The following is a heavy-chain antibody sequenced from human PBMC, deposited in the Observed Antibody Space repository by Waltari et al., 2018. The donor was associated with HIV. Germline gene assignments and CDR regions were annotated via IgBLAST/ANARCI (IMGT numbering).Heavy chain of an antibody. CDR3: VRESKLPGEFYPFEY. CDR1: GYIFNDNA. V-gene: IGHV3-30-3*01. D-gene: IGHD3-10*01. Sequence: QVHLVESGGGVVQPGWSLRLSCAASGYIFNDNALPWVRQAPGKVLEWISFISYDGVNQNYADSVKGRFTISRDDSRSRLYLQMNSLRREDTAVYYCVRESKLPGEFYPFEYWGQGTLVTVSS. CDR2: ISYDGVNQ. J-gene: IGHJ4*02.